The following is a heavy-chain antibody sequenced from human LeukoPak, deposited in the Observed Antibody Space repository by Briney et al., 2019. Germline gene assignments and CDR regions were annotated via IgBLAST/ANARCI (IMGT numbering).Heavy chain of an antibody. CDR3: ARSLGDD. V-gene: IGHV3-7*01. J-gene: IGHJ4*02. CDR1: GLTFSTYW. D-gene: IGHD3-16*01. CDR2: INQNGREK. Sequence: PGGSLRLSCAVSGLTFSTYWMIWVRQAPGKGLEWVASINQNGREKYYVDSVKGRFTISRDNAKDSLYLQMNSLRDEDTAVYYCARSLGDDWGQGTLVTVSS.